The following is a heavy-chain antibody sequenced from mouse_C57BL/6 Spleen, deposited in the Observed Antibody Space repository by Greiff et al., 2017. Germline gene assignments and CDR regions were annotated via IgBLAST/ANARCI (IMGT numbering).Heavy chain of an antibody. J-gene: IGHJ4*01. V-gene: IGHV5-4*01. CDR3: AREGPLMNTTNYYAMDY. CDR1: GFTFSSYA. D-gene: IGHD2-4*01. CDR2: ISDGGSYT. Sequence: EVKLVESGGGLVKPGGSLKLSCAASGFTFSSYAMSWVRQTPEKRLEWVATISDGGSYTYYPDNVKGRFTISRDNAKHNMYLQMSHLKSEDTARYYCAREGPLMNTTNYYAMDYWGQGTSVTVSS.